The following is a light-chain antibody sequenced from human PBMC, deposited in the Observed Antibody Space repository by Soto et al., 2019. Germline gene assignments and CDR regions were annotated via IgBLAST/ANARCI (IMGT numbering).Light chain of an antibody. Sequence: DIVMTQSPDSLAVSLGERDTINCKSSQSLLSSSQKNQLAWYQQKPGQPPKLLIYWASTRESGVPDRFSDSGSATDFTLTISSLQAEDAAVYYCQQYHTITWTVGQGTKVEIK. CDR1: QSLLSSSQKNQ. CDR3: QQYHTITWT. J-gene: IGKJ1*01. CDR2: WAS. V-gene: IGKV4-1*01.